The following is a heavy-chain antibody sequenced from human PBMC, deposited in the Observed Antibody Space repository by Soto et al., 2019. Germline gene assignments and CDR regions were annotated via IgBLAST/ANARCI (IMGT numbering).Heavy chain of an antibody. CDR3: ARSLNPRYSSSSDLYYYYYGMDV. D-gene: IGHD6-6*01. J-gene: IGHJ6*02. Sequence: GGSLRLSCAASGFTFSSYAMHWVRQARGKGLEWVAVISYDGSNKYYADSVKGRFTISRDNSKNTLYLQMNSLRAEDTAVYYCARSLNPRYSSSSDLYYYYYGMDVWGQGTTVTVSS. CDR1: GFTFSSYA. CDR2: ISYDGSNK. V-gene: IGHV3-30-3*01.